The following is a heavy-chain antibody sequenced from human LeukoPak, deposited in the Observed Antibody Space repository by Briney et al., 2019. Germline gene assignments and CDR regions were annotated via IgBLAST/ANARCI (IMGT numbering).Heavy chain of an antibody. D-gene: IGHD5-18*01. J-gene: IGHJ4*02. CDR1: GFTFSSYA. CDR3: ARDGIEYTAMASFDY. V-gene: IGHV3-30-3*01. CDR2: ISYDGSNK. Sequence: SGGSLRLSCAASGFTFSSYAMHWVRQAPGKGLEWVAVISYDGSNKYYADSVKGRFTISRDNSKNTLYLQMNSLRAEDTAVYYCARDGIEYTAMASFDYWGQGTLVTVSS.